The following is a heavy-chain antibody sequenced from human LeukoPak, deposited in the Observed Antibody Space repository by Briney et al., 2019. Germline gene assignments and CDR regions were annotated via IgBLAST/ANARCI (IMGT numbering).Heavy chain of an antibody. D-gene: IGHD3-22*01. Sequence: GGSLRLSCAASGFTFSSYWMSWVRQAPGKGLEWVANIKQDGSEKYYVDSVKGRFTIFRDNAKNSLYLQMNSLRAEDTAVYYCARDSAYYYDSSGYLNAFDIWGQGTMVTVSS. V-gene: IGHV3-7*01. J-gene: IGHJ3*02. CDR1: GFTFSSYW. CDR3: ARDSAYYYDSSGYLNAFDI. CDR2: IKQDGSEK.